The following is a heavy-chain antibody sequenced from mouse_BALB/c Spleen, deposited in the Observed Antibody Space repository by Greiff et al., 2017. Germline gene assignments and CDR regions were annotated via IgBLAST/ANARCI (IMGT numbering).Heavy chain of an antibody. V-gene: IGHV1-5*01. CDR1: GYSFTSYW. J-gene: IGHJ4*01. CDR2: IYPGNSDT. CDR3: TRSYYGNFYAMDY. Sequence: VQLQQSGTVLARPGASVKMSCKASGYSFTSYWMHWVKQRPGQGLEWIGAIYPGNSDTSYNQKFKGKAKLTAVTSASTAYMELSSLTNEDSAVYYCTRSYYGNFYAMDYWGQGTSVTGSS. D-gene: IGHD2-10*01.